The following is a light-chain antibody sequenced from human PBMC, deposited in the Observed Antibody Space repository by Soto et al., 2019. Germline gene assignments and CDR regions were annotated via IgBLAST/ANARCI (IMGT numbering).Light chain of an antibody. V-gene: IGLV2-14*01. CDR1: SSDVGDYYY. CDR3: SSYTTGSTLYV. CDR2: DVS. Sequence: QSALTQPASVSGSPGQSITISCTGTSSDVGDYYYVSWYQQHSGKAPKLMIYDVSNRPSGVSNRFSGSKSGKTASLTISGLQAEDEADYYCSSYTTGSTLYVFGTGTKLTVL. J-gene: IGLJ1*01.